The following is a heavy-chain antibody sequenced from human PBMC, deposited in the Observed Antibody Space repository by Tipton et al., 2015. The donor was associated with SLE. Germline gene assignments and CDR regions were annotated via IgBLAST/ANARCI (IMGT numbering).Heavy chain of an antibody. CDR3: ARELTNWGSPGAFDI. CDR1: GFTFSSYG. V-gene: IGHV3-33*01. CDR2: IWYDGTNK. Sequence: SLRLSCAASGFTFSSYGMHWVRQAPGKGLEWVAVIWYDGTNKYYADSVKGRFTISRDNSKNTLYLQMNSLRAEDTAVYYCARELTNWGSPGAFDIWGQGTMVTVSS. J-gene: IGHJ3*02. D-gene: IGHD7-27*01.